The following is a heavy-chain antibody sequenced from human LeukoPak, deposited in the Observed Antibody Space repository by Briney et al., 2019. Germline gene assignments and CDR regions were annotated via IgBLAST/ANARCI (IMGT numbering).Heavy chain of an antibody. Sequence: EASVKVSCKASGGTFSSYAISWVRQAPGQGLEWMGGIIPIFGTANYAQKFQGRVTITADESTSTAYMELSSLRSEDTAVYYCARVNDTAMDYFDYWGQGTLVTVSS. V-gene: IGHV1-69*13. CDR1: GGTFSSYA. D-gene: IGHD5-18*01. CDR3: ARVNDTAMDYFDY. CDR2: IIPIFGTA. J-gene: IGHJ4*02.